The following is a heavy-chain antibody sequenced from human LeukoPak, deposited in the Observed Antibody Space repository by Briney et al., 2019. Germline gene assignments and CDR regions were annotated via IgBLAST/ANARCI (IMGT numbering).Heavy chain of an antibody. Sequence: SVKVSCKASGGTFSSYAISWVRQAPGQGLEWMGGIIPIFGTANYAQKFQGRVTITADKSTSTAYVELSSLRSEDTAVYYCARSTLYCSSTSCYVSYYYGMDVWGKGTTVTVSS. CDR1: GGTFSSYA. CDR2: IIPIFGTA. J-gene: IGHJ6*04. CDR3: ARSTLYCSSTSCYVSYYYGMDV. D-gene: IGHD2-2*01. V-gene: IGHV1-69*06.